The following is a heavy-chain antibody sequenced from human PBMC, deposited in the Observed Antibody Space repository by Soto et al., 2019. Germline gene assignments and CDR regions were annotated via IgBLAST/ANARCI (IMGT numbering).Heavy chain of an antibody. J-gene: IGHJ4*02. D-gene: IGHD6-13*01. Sequence: SETLSLTCAVSGGSISSSNWWSWVRQPPGKGLEWIGEIYHSGSTNYNPSLKSRVTISVDKSENQFSLKLSSVTAADTAVYYCARDSQIAAAGTGFDYWGQGTLVTVSS. V-gene: IGHV4-4*02. CDR3: ARDSQIAAAGTGFDY. CDR1: GGSISSSNW. CDR2: IYHSGST.